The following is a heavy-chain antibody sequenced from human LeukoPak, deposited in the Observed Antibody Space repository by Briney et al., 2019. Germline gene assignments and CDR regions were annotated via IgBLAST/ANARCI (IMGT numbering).Heavy chain of an antibody. V-gene: IGHV4-59*01. D-gene: IGHD3-16*02. Sequence: SETLSLTCNVSGGSIRGYYWSWIRQPPGKGLEWIGYIYSSGSTNYNPSLKSRVTMSVDTSKNQFSLKVSSVTAAGTAVYYCARGYYYDYVWGSYPIAHIFDYWGQGTLVTVSS. J-gene: IGHJ4*02. CDR1: GGSIRGYY. CDR2: IYSSGST. CDR3: ARGYYYDYVWGSYPIAHIFDY.